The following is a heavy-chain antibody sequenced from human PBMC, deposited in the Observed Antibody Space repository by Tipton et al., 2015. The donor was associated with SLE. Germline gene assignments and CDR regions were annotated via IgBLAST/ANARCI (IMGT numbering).Heavy chain of an antibody. Sequence: RSLRLSCAASGLSFGSYGMHWVRQAPGKGLEWVAYTLYDGTDQYYAASVKGRFTISRDNSKNTLTLQMNSLRAEDTAVYYCARDEPDYWGQGTLVTVSS. V-gene: IGHV3-33*05. D-gene: IGHD1-14*01. CDR1: GLSFGSYG. CDR2: TLYDGTDQ. CDR3: ARDEPDY. J-gene: IGHJ4*02.